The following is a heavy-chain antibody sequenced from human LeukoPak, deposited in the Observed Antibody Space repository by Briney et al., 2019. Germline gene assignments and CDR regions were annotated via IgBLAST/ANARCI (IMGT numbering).Heavy chain of an antibody. D-gene: IGHD6-19*01. CDR2: IYYSGST. J-gene: IGHJ5*02. V-gene: IGHV4-59*12. CDR1: GGSISSYY. CDR3: ARGHTSSGWYLDWFDP. Sequence: PSETLSLTCTVSGGSISSYYWSWIRQPPGKGLEWIGYIYYSGSTNYNPSLKSRVTISVDTSKNQFSLKLSSVTAADTAVYYCARGHTSSGWYLDWFDPWGQGTLVTVSS.